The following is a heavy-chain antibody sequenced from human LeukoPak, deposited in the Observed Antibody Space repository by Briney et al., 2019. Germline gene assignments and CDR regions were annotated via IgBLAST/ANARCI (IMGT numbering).Heavy chain of an antibody. Sequence: PGGSLRLSCAASGFTFSSYSMTWVRQAPGKGLEWVSSITNSSTYIYYADSVKGRFTISRDNAKNSLFLQMNSLRAEDTAVYYCARRGIGAGSGHPAFDIWGQGTMVTVSS. V-gene: IGHV3-21*01. CDR2: ITNSSTYI. CDR3: ARRGIGAGSGHPAFDI. D-gene: IGHD2-15*01. J-gene: IGHJ3*02. CDR1: GFTFSSYS.